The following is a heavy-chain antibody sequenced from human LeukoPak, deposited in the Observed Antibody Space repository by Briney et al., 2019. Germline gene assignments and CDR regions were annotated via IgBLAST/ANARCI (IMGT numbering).Heavy chain of an antibody. Sequence: GGSLRLSCAASGFTFSGYAMSWVRQAPGKGLEWVSAISASGASTYYADSVKGRFTISRDSSKNTLYLQMNSLRAEDTAVYYCAKMGSGYDYFFDYWGQGTLVTVSS. V-gene: IGHV3-23*01. CDR3: AKMGSGYDYFFDY. CDR1: GFTFSGYA. CDR2: ISASGAST. J-gene: IGHJ4*02. D-gene: IGHD5-12*01.